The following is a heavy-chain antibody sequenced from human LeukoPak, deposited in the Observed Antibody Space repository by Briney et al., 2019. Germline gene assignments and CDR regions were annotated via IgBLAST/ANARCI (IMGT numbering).Heavy chain of an antibody. CDR1: GYTFTGYY. CDR2: INPDSGGT. J-gene: IGHJ3*02. Sequence: ASMKVSCKASGYTFTGYYMHWVRQAPGQGLEWMGWINPDSGGTNHGQKFQGRVTMTRDTSITTAYMELSRLRSDDTAMYYCARKDMRLGTFDIWGQGTMVTVSS. CDR3: ARKDMRLGTFDI. D-gene: IGHD2-15*01. V-gene: IGHV1-2*02.